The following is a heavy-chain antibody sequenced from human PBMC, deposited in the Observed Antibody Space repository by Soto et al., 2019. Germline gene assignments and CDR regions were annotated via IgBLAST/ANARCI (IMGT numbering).Heavy chain of an antibody. Sequence: EVQLVESGGGLIQPGGSRRLSFEASGFTVSSNYMSWVHQTPGKGLEGVSIIYSGGSSYYADSVKGRFTISRDNSKNTLYLQMNSLRAEDTAVYYCASCSMITFGGVIVDDAFDMWGQGTMVSVSS. J-gene: IGHJ3*02. CDR1: GFTVSSNY. CDR3: ASCSMITFGGVIVDDAFDM. CDR2: IYSGGSS. V-gene: IGHV3-53*01. D-gene: IGHD3-16*02.